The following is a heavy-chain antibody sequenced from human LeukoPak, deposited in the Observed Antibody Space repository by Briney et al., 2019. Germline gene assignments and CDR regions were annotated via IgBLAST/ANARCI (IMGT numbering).Heavy chain of an antibody. Sequence: GGSLRLSCAASGFTFSSYSMNWVRQAPGKGLEWVSSISSSSSYIYYADSVKGRFTISRDNAKNSLYLQMSSLRAEDTAVYYCARGIDDYGDLRLDYWGQGTLVTVSS. CDR3: ARGIDDYGDLRLDY. D-gene: IGHD4-17*01. CDR2: ISSSSSYI. V-gene: IGHV3-21*01. CDR1: GFTFSSYS. J-gene: IGHJ4*02.